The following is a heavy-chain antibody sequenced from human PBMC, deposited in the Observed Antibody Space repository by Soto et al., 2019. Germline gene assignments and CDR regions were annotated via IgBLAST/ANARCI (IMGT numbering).Heavy chain of an antibody. CDR3: SMVDNYVTPTPQDV. J-gene: IGHJ6*02. CDR2: ISPYSGNT. CDR1: GYIFVNYG. D-gene: IGHD3-16*01. Sequence: VKLVQSGDDVRKPGSSVKVSCKASGYIFVNYGSAWVRQVPGQGLEWMGWISPYSGNTHYASKVQGRLTMPTDTSTNQAYMDLASLTSDETPVYYCSMVDNYVTPTPQDVWGQGTTFTVSS. V-gene: IGHV1-18*01.